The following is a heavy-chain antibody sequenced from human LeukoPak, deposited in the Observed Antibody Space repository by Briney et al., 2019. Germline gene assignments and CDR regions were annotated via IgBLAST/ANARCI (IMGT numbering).Heavy chain of an antibody. Sequence: SETLSLTCTVSGGSISSSSYYWGWIRQPPGKGLEWIGSIYYSGSTYYNPSLKSRVTISVDTSKNQFSLKLSSVTAADTAVYYCARYWDDYSNYGLASWGQGTLVTVSS. D-gene: IGHD4-11*01. V-gene: IGHV4-39*07. CDR3: ARYWDDYSNYGLAS. J-gene: IGHJ5*02. CDR1: GGSISSSSYY. CDR2: IYYSGST.